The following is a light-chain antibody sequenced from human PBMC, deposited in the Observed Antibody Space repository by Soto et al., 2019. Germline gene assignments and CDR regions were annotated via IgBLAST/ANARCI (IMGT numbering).Light chain of an antibody. CDR1: QSISSW. CDR2: KAS. J-gene: IGKJ4*01. Sequence: DIQMTQSPSTLSASVGDRVTVTCRASQSISSWLAWYQQKPGKAPKLLIYKASSLESGVPSRFSGSGSGTEFTLTISSLQPNDFATYYCQQYDSFSLTFGGGTKVEIK. V-gene: IGKV1-5*03. CDR3: QQYDSFSLT.